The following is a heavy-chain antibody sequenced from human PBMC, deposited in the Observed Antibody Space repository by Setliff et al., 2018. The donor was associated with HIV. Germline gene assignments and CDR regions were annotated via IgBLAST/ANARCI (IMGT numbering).Heavy chain of an antibody. CDR1: GYTFTTYG. J-gene: IGHJ6*02. Sequence: ASVKVSCKPSGYTFTTYGLSWVRQAPGQGLEWMGWISTYSDETSYAQKLPGRVTMTTDTSTSTAYMELRRLTFDDTAVYYCARDVEHMMDVWGQGTTVTVSS. CDR3: ARDVEHMMDV. CDR2: ISTYSDET. V-gene: IGHV1-18*01.